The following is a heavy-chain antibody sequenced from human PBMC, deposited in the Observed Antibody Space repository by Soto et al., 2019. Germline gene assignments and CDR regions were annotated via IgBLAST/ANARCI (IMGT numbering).Heavy chain of an antibody. CDR3: AKDRDYPRDQFHY. CDR2: ISANGQGI. D-gene: IGHD2-2*01. CDR1: GFTFTYYA. V-gene: IGHV3-23*01. Sequence: GGSLRLSCTASGFTFTYYAFSWVRQAPGKGLEWVSAISANGQGIYYADSGRGRFTISRDNSKNTVFLHMDSLRAEDTAVYYCAKDRDYPRDQFHYWGQGTLVTVSS. J-gene: IGHJ4*02.